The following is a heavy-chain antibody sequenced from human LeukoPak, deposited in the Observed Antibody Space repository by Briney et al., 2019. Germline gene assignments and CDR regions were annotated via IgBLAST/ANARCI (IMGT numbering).Heavy chain of an antibody. D-gene: IGHD5-18*01. CDR2: TYYRSKWYN. CDR1: GDSVSSTSAA. CDR3: ARYSHDVPPS. J-gene: IGHJ5*02. Sequence: SQTLSLTCAIFGDSVSSTSAAWNWIRQSPSRGLEWLGRTYYRSKWYNDYAVSVKSRIIVNPDTSKNQFSLQLTSVTPEDTAVYFCARYSHDVPPSWGQGSQVTVTS. V-gene: IGHV6-1*01.